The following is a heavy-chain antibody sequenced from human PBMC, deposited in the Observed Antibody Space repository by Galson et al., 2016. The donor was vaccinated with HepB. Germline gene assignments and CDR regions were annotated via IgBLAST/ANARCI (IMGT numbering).Heavy chain of an antibody. V-gene: IGHV1-8*02. CDR1: GYTFTSYY. Sequence: SVKVSCKASGYTFTSYYIHWVRQATGQGLEWMGWMNPNSGNTGYAQKFQGRVTLTRTTSKSTVYMELSSLRSADMAIYYCARVEYDSSTGANRFDYWGQGTLVTVSS. D-gene: IGHD6-6*01. CDR2: MNPNSGNT. J-gene: IGHJ4*02. CDR3: ARVEYDSSTGANRFDY.